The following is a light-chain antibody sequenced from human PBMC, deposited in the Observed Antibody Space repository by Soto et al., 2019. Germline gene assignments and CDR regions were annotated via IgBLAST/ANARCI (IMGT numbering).Light chain of an antibody. V-gene: IGKV3-20*01. CDR2: GAS. Sequence: EIVLTQSPGTLFLSPGERATLSCRASQSVSSNYLSWYQQKPGQAPSLLIYGASSRATGIPDRFSGSGSGTDFTLTISRLEPEDVAVFYCQQYGSSPYTFGQGTKLEIK. J-gene: IGKJ2*01. CDR3: QQYGSSPYT. CDR1: QSVSSNY.